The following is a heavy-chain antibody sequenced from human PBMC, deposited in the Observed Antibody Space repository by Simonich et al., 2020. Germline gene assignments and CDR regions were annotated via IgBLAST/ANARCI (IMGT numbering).Heavy chain of an antibody. J-gene: IGHJ4*02. CDR2: IYYSGST. V-gene: IGHV4-39*01. CDR1: GGSISSSCYY. Sequence: QLQLQESGPGLVKPSETLSLTCTVSGGSISSSCYYWGWIRQPPGKGREWIGSIYYSGSTYYNPSLKSRFTISVDTSKNQFSLKLSSVTAADTAVYYCARWAYSSSYFDYWGQGTLVTVSS. CDR3: ARWAYSSSYFDY. D-gene: IGHD6-6*01.